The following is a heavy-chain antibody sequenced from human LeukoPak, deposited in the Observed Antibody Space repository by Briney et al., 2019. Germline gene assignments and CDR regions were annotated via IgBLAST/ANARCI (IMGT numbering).Heavy chain of an antibody. Sequence: PGGSLRLSCAASVFTFSSYSMNWVRQAPGKGLEWVSSISSSSSYIYYADSVKGRFTISRDNAKNSLYLQMNSLRAEDTAVYYCARGLGIDYYYYRDVCGKGTTVTVSS. CDR1: VFTFSSYS. CDR2: ISSSSSYI. J-gene: IGHJ6*03. D-gene: IGHD1-14*01. CDR3: ARGLGIDYYYYRDV. V-gene: IGHV3-21*01.